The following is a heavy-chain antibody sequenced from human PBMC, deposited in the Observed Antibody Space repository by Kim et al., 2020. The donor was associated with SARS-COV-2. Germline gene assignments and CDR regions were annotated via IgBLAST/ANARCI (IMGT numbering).Heavy chain of an antibody. CDR3: AWSPSGSYLNWFDP. V-gene: IGHV3-30*01. Sequence: SSDSVKGRFTISRDKSMNTLFLQRNSLRTEDTAVYYCAWSPSGSYLNWFDPWGQGTLVTVSS. J-gene: IGHJ5*02. D-gene: IGHD1-26*01.